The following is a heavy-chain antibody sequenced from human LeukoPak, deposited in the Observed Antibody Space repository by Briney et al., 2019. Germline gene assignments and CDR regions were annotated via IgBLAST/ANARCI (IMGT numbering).Heavy chain of an antibody. CDR1: GFTFPDYG. CDR2: ISAGGTST. Sequence: GGSLRLSCVGSGFTFPDYGMSWVRQAPGKGLECVSGISAGGTSTNYADSVKGRFTISRDSSKNTLYLQMNSLRAEDTAVYYCANSGEWHLDYWGQGTLVTVSS. D-gene: IGHD3-10*01. J-gene: IGHJ4*02. V-gene: IGHV3-23*01. CDR3: ANSGEWHLDY.